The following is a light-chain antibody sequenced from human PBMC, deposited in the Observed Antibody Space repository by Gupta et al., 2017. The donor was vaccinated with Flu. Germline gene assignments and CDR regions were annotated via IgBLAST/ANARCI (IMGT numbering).Light chain of an antibody. J-gene: IGKJ2*01. CDR3: QQYGSSPGYT. CDR1: QSVSSHY. V-gene: IGKV3-20*01. Sequence: EMVFTQSPGTLSLSPGERATLSCRASQSVSSHYLAWYQQKPGQAPRLLIYGASTRATGIPDRFSGSGSGTDFTLTISRLEPEDFAVYYCQQYGSSPGYTFGQGTKLEIK. CDR2: GAS.